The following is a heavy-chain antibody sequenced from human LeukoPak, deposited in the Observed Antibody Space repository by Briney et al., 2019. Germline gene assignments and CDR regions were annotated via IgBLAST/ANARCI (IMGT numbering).Heavy chain of an antibody. V-gene: IGHV3-23*01. J-gene: IGHJ4*02. CDR2: ISSSGDNT. Sequence: GGSLRLSCAASEFTFTLYALSWVRQAPGKGLEWVSSISSSGDNTYYADSVKGRFTISRDNSKNTLFLQMNSLTAEDTAVYYCANNKSPGLTFYFDFWGQGAPVTVSS. CDR3: ANNKSPGLTFYFDF. CDR1: EFTFTLYA. D-gene: IGHD1-14*01.